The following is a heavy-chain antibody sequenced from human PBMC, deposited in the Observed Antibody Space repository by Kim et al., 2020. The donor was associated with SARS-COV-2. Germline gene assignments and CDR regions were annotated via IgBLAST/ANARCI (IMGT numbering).Heavy chain of an antibody. D-gene: IGHD3-10*01. CDR2: IYSGGNT. Sequence: GGSLRLSCAASGFTISSNYMSWVRQAPGKGLEWVSVIYSGGNTYYADSVKGRFTISRDNSKNTLYLQMNSLRAEDTAVYYCARRTAHGSGTGMDVWGQGTTVTVSS. CDR3: ARRTAHGSGTGMDV. J-gene: IGHJ6*02. CDR1: GFTISSNY. V-gene: IGHV3-53*01.